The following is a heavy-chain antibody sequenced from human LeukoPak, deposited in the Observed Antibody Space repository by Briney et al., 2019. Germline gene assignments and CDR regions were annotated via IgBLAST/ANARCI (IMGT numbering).Heavy chain of an antibody. CDR3: ATSWGPDTSAFRWGRDGMDV. CDR2: ISKSGDHT. V-gene: IGHV3-23*01. J-gene: IGHJ6*02. CDR1: GLTFNNYA. Sequence: GGSLRLSCAVSGLTFNNYAMSWVRQAPGKGLEWVSAISKSGDHTYYAASAKGRFTIYRDNSKNTQYLQMNSLRTEDTAVYYCATSWGPDTSAFRWGRDGMDVWGQGTTVIVS. D-gene: IGHD3-16*01.